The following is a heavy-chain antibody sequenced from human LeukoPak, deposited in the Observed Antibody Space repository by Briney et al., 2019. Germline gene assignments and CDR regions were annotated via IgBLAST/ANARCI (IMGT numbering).Heavy chain of an antibody. CDR3: ARDAGYGGNSDY. Sequence: GGSLRLPCAASGFTFNMYWMTWVRPAPGKGLESVAYINKDGSDKYYVDSVKGRFTVSRDNAKNSLYLQMNSLRAEDTAVYYCARDAGYGGNSDYWGQGTPVTVSS. V-gene: IGHV3-7*01. CDR1: GFTFNMYW. D-gene: IGHD4-23*01. CDR2: INKDGSDK. J-gene: IGHJ4*02.